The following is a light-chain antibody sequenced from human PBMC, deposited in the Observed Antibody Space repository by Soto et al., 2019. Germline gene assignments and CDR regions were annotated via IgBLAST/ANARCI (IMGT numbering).Light chain of an antibody. V-gene: IGKV3D-15*01. J-gene: IGKJ5*01. CDR3: QQYNNWPIT. CDR2: IAS. CDR1: QYINSN. Sequence: EVMMTQSPATLSVSPGERATLFCRASQYINSNLAWYQQKPGQAPRLLMYIASSRATGIPDRFSGSGSGTEFTLTISSLQSEDFAVYYCQQYNNWPITFGQGTRLEIK.